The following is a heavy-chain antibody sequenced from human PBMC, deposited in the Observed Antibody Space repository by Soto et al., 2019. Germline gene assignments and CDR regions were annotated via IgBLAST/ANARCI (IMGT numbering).Heavy chain of an antibody. CDR2: INNSGGNT. V-gene: IGHV3-23*01. Sequence: EVQLLESGGGLVQPGGSLRLSCAASGFTLSSYAMSWVRQAPGKGLEGVSVINNSGGNTYYGDSVKGRFAISRDSSKNTLYLQMNSLRAEDTAVYYCAKDADDRDRIFRYFDLWGRGTLVTVSS. CDR3: AKDADDRDRIFRYFDL. D-gene: IGHD2-15*01. CDR1: GFTLSSYA. J-gene: IGHJ2*01.